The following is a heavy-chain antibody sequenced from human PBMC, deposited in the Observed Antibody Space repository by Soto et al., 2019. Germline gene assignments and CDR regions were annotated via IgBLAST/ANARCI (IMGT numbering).Heavy chain of an antibody. Sequence: EVQLLESGGGLVQPGGSLRLSCAASGFTFSNYAMGWVRQAPGKGLEWVSSINGIGGSTYYADSVKGRFTISRDNSKNALSLQMNSLRAEDTAVYYCAKGYYYDSSGYYRVRESSFDYWGQGTLVTVSS. CDR3: AKGYYYDSSGYYRVRESSFDY. J-gene: IGHJ4*02. CDR2: INGIGGST. V-gene: IGHV3-23*01. D-gene: IGHD3-22*01. CDR1: GFTFSNYA.